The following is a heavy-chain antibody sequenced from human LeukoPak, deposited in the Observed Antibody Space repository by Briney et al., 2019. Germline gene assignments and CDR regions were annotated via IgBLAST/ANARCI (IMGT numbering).Heavy chain of an antibody. CDR1: GYTFTSSV. CDR3: ARDWHILSGRNCFDP. V-gene: IGHV1-18*01. D-gene: IGHD3-9*01. CDR2: ISAYNGNT. J-gene: IGHJ5*02. Sequence: GASVKVSCKASGYTFTSSVINWVRQAPGQGLEWMGWISAYNGNTNSAQKLQGRVTMTTDTSTSTAYMELRSLRADDTAVYYCARDWHILSGRNCFDPWGQGTLVIVSS.